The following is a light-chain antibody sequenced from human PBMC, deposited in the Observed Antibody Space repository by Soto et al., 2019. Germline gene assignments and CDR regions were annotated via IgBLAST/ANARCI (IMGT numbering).Light chain of an antibody. Sequence: SYELTQTSSVSVAPGQTARISCGGNNIGGKSVHWYQQKPGQAPVVVVYDDSDRPSGIPERFSGSNSGNTATLTISRVEAGDEADYHCQVWDDNSDHHVCGAGAQVTV. J-gene: IGLJ1*01. CDR1: NIGGKS. CDR2: DDS. V-gene: IGLV3-21*02. CDR3: QVWDDNSDHHV.